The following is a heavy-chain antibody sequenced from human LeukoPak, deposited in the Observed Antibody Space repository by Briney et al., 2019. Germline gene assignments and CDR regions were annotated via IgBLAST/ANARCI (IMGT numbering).Heavy chain of an antibody. D-gene: IGHD2-2*01. CDR3: ARADCSSSTCYLRRSWFDP. J-gene: IGHJ5*02. V-gene: IGHV3-21*01. CDR1: GFRFSNYA. CDR2: ISTSSRYI. Sequence: PGGSLRLSCTASGFRFSNYAMTWVRQAPGKGLEWVSSISTSSRYIYYKDSVRGRFTISRDDAKNSLYLEMNSLRAEDTAVYYCARADCSSSTCYLRRSWFDPWGQGTLVTVSS.